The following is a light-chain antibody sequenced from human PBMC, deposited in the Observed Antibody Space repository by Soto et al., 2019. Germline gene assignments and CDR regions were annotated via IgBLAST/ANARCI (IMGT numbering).Light chain of an antibody. CDR1: QGISNY. Sequence: TQSPATLSASVGDRVTITCRASQGISNYLAWYQQKPGKVPKLLIYAASTLQSGVPSRFSGSGSGTDFTLTISSLQPEDVATYYCQKYNSAPRTFGQGTKVDIK. V-gene: IGKV1-27*01. J-gene: IGKJ1*01. CDR2: AAS. CDR3: QKYNSAPRT.